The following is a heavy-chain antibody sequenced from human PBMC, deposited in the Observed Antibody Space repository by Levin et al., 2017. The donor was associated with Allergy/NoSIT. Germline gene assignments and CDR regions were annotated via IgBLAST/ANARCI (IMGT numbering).Heavy chain of an antibody. CDR2: ISYDGSNK. CDR1: GFTFSSYG. D-gene: IGHD1-26*01. CDR3: AKDRRPGGSYLDY. V-gene: IGHV3-30*18. J-gene: IGHJ4*02. Sequence: GESLKISCAASGFTFSSYGMHWVRQAPGKGLEWVAVISYDGSNKYYADSVKGRFTISRDNSKNTLYLQMNSLRAEDTAVYYCAKDRRPGGSYLDYWGQGTLVTVSS.